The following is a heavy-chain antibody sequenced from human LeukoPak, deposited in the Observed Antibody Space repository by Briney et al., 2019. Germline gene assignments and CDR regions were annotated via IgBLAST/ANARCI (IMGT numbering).Heavy chain of an antibody. CDR3: ARDAGNSGYGCDL. CDR1: GFTFSQYS. V-gene: IGHV3-48*01. Sequence: GGSLRLSCAASGFTFSQYSINWVRQAPGKGLEWVSHLRYTGETFYADSVKGRFTISRDNVRNSLYLQMNSLRAEDTAMYYCARDAGNSGYGCDLWSQGTLVTVSS. D-gene: IGHD5-12*01. CDR2: LRYTGET. J-gene: IGHJ5*02.